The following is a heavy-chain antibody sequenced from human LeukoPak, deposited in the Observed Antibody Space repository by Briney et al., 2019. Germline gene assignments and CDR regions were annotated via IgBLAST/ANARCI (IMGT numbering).Heavy chain of an antibody. D-gene: IGHD6-13*01. Sequence: GGSLRLSCAASGFTFSFYAMSWVRQAPGKGLESVSAISGSGGSTYYAASVKGRFTISRDNSKNTLYLQMNSLRAEDTAVYYCAKALRSSWYDFDYWGQGTLVTVSS. CDR3: AKALRSSWYDFDY. CDR2: ISGSGGST. V-gene: IGHV3-23*01. CDR1: GFTFSFYA. J-gene: IGHJ4*02.